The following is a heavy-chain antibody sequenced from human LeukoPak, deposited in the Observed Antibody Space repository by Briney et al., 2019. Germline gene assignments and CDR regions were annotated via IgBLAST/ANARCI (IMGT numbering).Heavy chain of an antibody. CDR2: ISSSSSTI. D-gene: IGHD6-13*01. V-gene: IGHV3-48*01. CDR3: ARDYGSEYSSSWYPSPFDY. Sequence: GGSLRLSCAASGFTFSSYSMNWVRQAPGKGLEWVSYISSSSSTIYYADSVKGRFTISRDNAKNSLYLQMNSLRAEDTAVYYCARDYGSEYSSSWYPSPFDYWGQGTLVTVSS. J-gene: IGHJ4*02. CDR1: GFTFSSYS.